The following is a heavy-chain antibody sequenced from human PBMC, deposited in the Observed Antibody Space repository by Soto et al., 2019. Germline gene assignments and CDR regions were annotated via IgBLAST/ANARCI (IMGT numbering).Heavy chain of an antibody. CDR3: VRDKSPYSSGWHNRHFDY. V-gene: IGHV3-30-3*01. CDR2: ISYDGSNK. Sequence: QVQLVESGGGVVQPGRSLRLSCAASGFTFSSYAMHWVRQAPGKGLEWVAVISYDGSNKYYADSVKGRFTISRDNSNTLNLQMNSLRAEDTAVYYCVRDKSPYSSGWHNRHFDYWGQGTLVTVSS. CDR1: GFTFSSYA. J-gene: IGHJ4*02. D-gene: IGHD6-19*01.